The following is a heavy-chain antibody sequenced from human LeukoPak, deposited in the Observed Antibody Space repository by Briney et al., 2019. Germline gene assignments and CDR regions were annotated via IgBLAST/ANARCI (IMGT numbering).Heavy chain of an antibody. Sequence: SETLSLPCTVSGGPISGYYWSWIRQAPGKGLEYIGYIYYSGSTYYTPSIKSRVSILVDTSKNQFSLKMSSVTAADTAGYYCARHRFGELLGYYYCMDVWAQGTTVTVSS. CDR2: IYYSGST. J-gene: IGHJ6*02. D-gene: IGHD3-10*01. CDR3: ARHRFGELLGYYYCMDV. CDR1: GGPISGYY. V-gene: IGHV4-59*08.